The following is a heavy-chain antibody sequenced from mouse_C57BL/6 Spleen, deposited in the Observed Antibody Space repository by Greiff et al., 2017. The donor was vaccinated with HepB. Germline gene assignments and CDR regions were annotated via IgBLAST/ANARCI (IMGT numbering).Heavy chain of an antibody. V-gene: IGHV1-50*01. Sequence: QVHVKQPGAELVKPGASVKLSCKASGYTFTSYWMQWVKQRPGQGLEWIGEIDPSDSYTNYNQKFKGKATLTVDTSPSTAYMQLSSLTSEDSAVYYCAFYYYGSSYGAMDYWGQGTSVTVSS. J-gene: IGHJ4*01. CDR3: AFYYYGSSYGAMDY. D-gene: IGHD1-1*01. CDR2: IDPSDSYT. CDR1: GYTFTSYW.